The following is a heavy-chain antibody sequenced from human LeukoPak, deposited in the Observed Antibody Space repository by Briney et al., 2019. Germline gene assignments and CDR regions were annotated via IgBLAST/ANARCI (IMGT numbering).Heavy chain of an antibody. CDR3: ASNPGRGDWFDP. D-gene: IGHD3-10*01. CDR2: ISDSGDAT. J-gene: IGHJ5*02. Sequence: GGSLRLSCAASGFTLSSFAMSWVRQAPGKGLEWVSAISDSGDATHLADSVKGRFTISRDNSKNTLYLHMNSLRAEDTAVCYCASNPGRGDWFDPWGQGTLVTVSS. V-gene: IGHV3-23*01. CDR1: GFTLSSFA.